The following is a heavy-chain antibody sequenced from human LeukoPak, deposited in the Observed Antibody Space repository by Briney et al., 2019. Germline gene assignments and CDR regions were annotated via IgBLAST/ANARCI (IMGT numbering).Heavy chain of an antibody. J-gene: IGHJ5*02. CDR3: ARGSRLMVRGVTTFDP. Sequence: SETLSLTCAVSGGSISSSNWWSWVRQPPGKGLEWIGEIYHSGSTNYNPSLKSRVTISVDTSKNQFSLNLSSVTAADTAVYYCARGSRLMVRGVTTFDPWGQGTLVTVSS. CDR2: IYHSGST. V-gene: IGHV4-4*02. D-gene: IGHD3-10*01. CDR1: GGSISSSNW.